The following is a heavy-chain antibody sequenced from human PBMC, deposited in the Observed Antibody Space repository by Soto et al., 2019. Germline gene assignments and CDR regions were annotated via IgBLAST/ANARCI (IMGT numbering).Heavy chain of an antibody. D-gene: IGHD4-4*01. J-gene: IGHJ6*03. CDR3: VKDIGKHCSTRSCNLYYYFDV. CDR2: LSWNGGHI. V-gene: IGHV3-9*01. CDR1: GFSFNDYA. Sequence: EGQLAESGGGWVQPGRSLRLSCLASGFSFNDYAMHWVRQAPGKSLEWVSGLSWNGGHIGYADSVKGRFTISRDNAENSLHLQMDILTPEDTALYYCVKDIGKHCSTRSCNLYYYFDVWGKGTTVTVSS.